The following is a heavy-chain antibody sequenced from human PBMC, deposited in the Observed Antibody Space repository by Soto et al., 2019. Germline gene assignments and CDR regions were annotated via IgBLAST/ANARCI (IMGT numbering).Heavy chain of an antibody. CDR3: GRPWGIGLTPPGP. J-gene: IGHJ5*02. D-gene: IGHD6-13*01. V-gene: IGHV4-39*01. Sequence: SETLSLTCTVSGASINNTSYYWGWIRQSPGKGLEWIGNIYYSGKTYYSPSLKSRVSISVDASRNQFSLRLSSVTAADTAVYYCGRPWGIGLTPPGPWGQGVLVTVSS. CDR2: IYYSGKT. CDR1: GASINNTSYY.